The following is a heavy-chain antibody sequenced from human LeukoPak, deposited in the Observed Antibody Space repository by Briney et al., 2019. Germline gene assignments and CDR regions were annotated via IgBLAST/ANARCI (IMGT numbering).Heavy chain of an antibody. Sequence: SETLSLTCTVSGGSISSYYWSWIRQPPGKGLDWIGYIYYSGSTNYNPSLKSRVTISVDTSKNQFSLKLSSVTAADTAVYYCARGDYGDYVFGYWGQGTLVTVSS. J-gene: IGHJ4*02. CDR3: ARGDYGDYVFGY. CDR1: GGSISSYY. CDR2: IYYSGST. D-gene: IGHD4-17*01. V-gene: IGHV4-59*01.